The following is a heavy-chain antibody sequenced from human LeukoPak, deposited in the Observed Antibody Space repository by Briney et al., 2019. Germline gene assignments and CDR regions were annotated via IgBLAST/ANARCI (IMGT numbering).Heavy chain of an antibody. CDR3: ASGSGSYRTPYYYTDV. CDR2: IYSGGST. V-gene: IGHV3-53*01. CDR1: GFTVSINY. Sequence: GGSLRLSCAASGFTVSINYMSWVRQAPGKGLEWVSVIYSGGSTYYADSVKGRFTTSRDNSKNTLYLQMNSLRAEDTAVYYCASGSGSYRTPYYYTDVWGTGTTVTVSS. D-gene: IGHD3-10*01. J-gene: IGHJ6*03.